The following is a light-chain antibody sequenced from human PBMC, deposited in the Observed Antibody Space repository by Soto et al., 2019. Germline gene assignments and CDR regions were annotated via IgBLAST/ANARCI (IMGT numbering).Light chain of an antibody. J-gene: IGKJ4*01. CDR1: QSVSSNS. CDR3: QQYGSSPLT. CDR2: GAS. V-gene: IGKV3-20*01. Sequence: EIVLTQSPGTLSLSPGEGDTLSCRASQSVSSNSLAWYQQKPGQAPRLLIYGASTRATGIPDRFSGSGSGTDVTLTINRLEPEDFAVYYCQQYGSSPLTVGGGTKVEIK.